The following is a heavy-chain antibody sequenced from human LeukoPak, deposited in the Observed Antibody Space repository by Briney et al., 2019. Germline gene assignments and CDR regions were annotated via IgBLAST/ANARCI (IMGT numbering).Heavy chain of an antibody. CDR1: GFTFSSYG. V-gene: IGHV3-30*03. J-gene: IGHJ4*02. Sequence: GGSLRPSCAASGFTFSSYGMHWVRQAPGKGLEWVAVISYDGSNKYYADSVKGRFTISRDNSKNTLYLQMNSLRAEDTAVYYCATGGNHSSSWAFDYWGQGTLVTVSS. D-gene: IGHD6-13*01. CDR2: ISYDGSNK. CDR3: ATGGNHSSSWAFDY.